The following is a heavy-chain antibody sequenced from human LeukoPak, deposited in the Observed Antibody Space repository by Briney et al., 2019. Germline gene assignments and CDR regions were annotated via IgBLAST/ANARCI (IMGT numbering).Heavy chain of an antibody. V-gene: IGHV1-2*06. D-gene: IGHD2-21*01. CDR3: ARGISGGFEI. CDR1: GYIFTSYD. Sequence: ASVKVSCKASGYIFTSYDLHWVRQAPGQGLEWMGRIIPNSGATNYAQNFQVRVTLTRSTSISTAYMELSRLSPDDTAVYYCARGISGGFEIWGQGTMVTVSS. CDR2: IIPNSGAT. J-gene: IGHJ3*02.